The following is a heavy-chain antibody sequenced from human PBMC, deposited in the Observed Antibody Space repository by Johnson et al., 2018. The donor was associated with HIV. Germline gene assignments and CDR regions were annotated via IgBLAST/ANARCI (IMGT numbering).Heavy chain of an antibody. CDR3: ARGGEGELPDAFDI. D-gene: IGHD1-26*01. CDR1: GFTFSSYW. CDR2: INSDGSST. Sequence: VQLVESGGGLVQPGGSLRLSCAASGFTFSSYWMHWVRQAPGKGLVWVSRINSDGSSTSYADSVKGRFTLSRDNAKNTLYLQMNSLRAEDTAVYYGARGGEGELPDAFDIWGQGTMVTVSS. V-gene: IGHV3-74*01. J-gene: IGHJ3*02.